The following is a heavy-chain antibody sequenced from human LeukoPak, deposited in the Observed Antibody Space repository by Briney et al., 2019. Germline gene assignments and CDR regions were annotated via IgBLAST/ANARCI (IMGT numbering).Heavy chain of an antibody. CDR3: ARVLKGRRIEGPTLDV. V-gene: IGHV3-21*01. Sequence: GGSLRLSCAASGFNFISFSMNWVRQAPGKGLEWVSSSSSGGNNIYYADSVKGRFTISRDNTKNSLYLQMNSLRAEDTAVYYCARVLKGRRIEGPTLDVWGKGTTVTVSS. D-gene: IGHD5-12*01. CDR1: GFNFISFS. CDR2: SSSGGNNI. J-gene: IGHJ6*04.